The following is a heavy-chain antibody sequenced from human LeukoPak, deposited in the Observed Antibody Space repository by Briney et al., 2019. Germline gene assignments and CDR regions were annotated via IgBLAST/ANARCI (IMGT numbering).Heavy chain of an antibody. Sequence: SETLSLTCAVSGGSISSGGYSWSWIRQPPGKGLEWIGEINHSGSTNYNPSLKSRVTISVDTSKNQFSLKLSSVTAADTAVYYCASSRRSSGWYAYWGQGTLVTVSS. CDR2: INHSGST. V-gene: IGHV4-34*01. CDR1: GGSISSGGYS. D-gene: IGHD6-19*01. CDR3: ASSRRSSGWYAY. J-gene: IGHJ4*02.